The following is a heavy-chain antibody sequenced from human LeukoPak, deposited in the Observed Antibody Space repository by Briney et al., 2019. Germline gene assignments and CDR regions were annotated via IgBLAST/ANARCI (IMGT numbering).Heavy chain of an antibody. CDR3: ARLSIAAAGFPNDS. CDR2: IYYSGTT. D-gene: IGHD6-13*01. Sequence: PSETLSLTCTVSGGSIRTHVFYWGWVRQPPGKGLEWIGSIYYSGTTYYNPSLKSRVTISVDTSENQFSLKLSSVTAADTAVYYCARLSIAAAGFPNDSWGQGTLVTVSS. CDR1: GGSIRTHVFY. V-gene: IGHV4-39*01. J-gene: IGHJ4*02.